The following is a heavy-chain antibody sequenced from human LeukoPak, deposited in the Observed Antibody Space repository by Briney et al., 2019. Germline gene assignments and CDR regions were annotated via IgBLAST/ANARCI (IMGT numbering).Heavy chain of an antibody. D-gene: IGHD1-26*01. CDR3: ASTGSGSHKPGAFDI. CDR1: GGSISSGGYS. Sequence: SQTLSLTCAVSGGSISSGGYSWSWIRQPPGKGLEWIGYIYHSGSTYYNPSLKSRVTISVDRSKNQFSLRLSSVTAADTAVYYCASTGSGSHKPGAFDIWGQGTMVTVSS. J-gene: IGHJ3*02. CDR2: IYHSGST. V-gene: IGHV4-30-2*01.